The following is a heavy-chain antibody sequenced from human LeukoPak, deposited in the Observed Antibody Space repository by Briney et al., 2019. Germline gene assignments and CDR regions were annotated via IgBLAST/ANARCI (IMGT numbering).Heavy chain of an antibody. V-gene: IGHV4-34*01. D-gene: IGHD3-22*01. CDR2: INHSGST. CDR3: ARAYYYDSSGYYN. J-gene: IGHJ4*02. CDR1: GGSFSGYY. Sequence: PSETLSLTCAVYGGSFSGYYWSWIRQPPGKGLEWLGEINHSGSTNYNPSLKSRVTISVDTSKNQFSLKLSSVTAADTAVYYCARAYYYDSSGYYNWGQGTLVTVSS.